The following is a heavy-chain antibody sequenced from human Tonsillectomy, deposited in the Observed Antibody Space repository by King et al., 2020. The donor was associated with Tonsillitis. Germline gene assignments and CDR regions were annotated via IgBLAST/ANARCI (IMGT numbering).Heavy chain of an antibody. CDR1: GFIFSSYG. J-gene: IGHJ4*02. D-gene: IGHD3-22*01. Sequence: VQLVESGGGVVQPGKSLTLSCEGSGFIFSSYGMHWVRQAPGKGLEWVAVIWFDGTNKFYADSVRGRFTISRDNSQNTLYLQMNNLRVEDTAVYYCAKFAGLYYDDSGAYFDYWGQGTLVTVSS. CDR2: IWFDGTNK. V-gene: IGHV3-33*08. CDR3: AKFAGLYYDDSGAYFDY.